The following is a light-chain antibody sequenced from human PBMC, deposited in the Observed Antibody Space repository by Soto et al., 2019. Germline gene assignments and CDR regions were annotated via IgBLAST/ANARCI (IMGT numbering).Light chain of an antibody. CDR2: DVV. Sequence: QSALTQPASVSGSPGQSITISCTGTSSDVGGYNNVSWYQHHPGKAPKLMILDVVYRPSGVSDRFSGSKSGNTASLTISGLQAEDEADYYCTSYTSTSTLEVFGGGTKLTVL. CDR3: TSYTSTSTLEV. CDR1: SSDVGGYNN. V-gene: IGLV2-14*03. J-gene: IGLJ2*01.